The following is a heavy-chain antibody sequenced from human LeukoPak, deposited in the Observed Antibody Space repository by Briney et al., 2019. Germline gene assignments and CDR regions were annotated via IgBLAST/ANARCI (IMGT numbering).Heavy chain of an antibody. CDR1: GGTFSSYA. J-gene: IGHJ3*02. CDR3: ASVIRCCDPDAFDI. Sequence: SVKVSCKASGGTFSSYAISWVRQAPGQGLEWMGGIIPIFGTANYAQKFQGRVTITADESTSTAYMELSSLRSEDTAVYYCASVIRCCDPDAFDIWGQGTMVTVSS. V-gene: IGHV1-69*13. CDR2: IIPIFGTA. D-gene: IGHD2-21*01.